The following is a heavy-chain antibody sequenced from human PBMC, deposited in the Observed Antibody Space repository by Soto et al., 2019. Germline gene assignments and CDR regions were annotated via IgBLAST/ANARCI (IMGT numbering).Heavy chain of an antibody. CDR1: GGSISSGGYY. J-gene: IGHJ4*02. V-gene: IGHV4-31*03. Sequence: QVQLQESGPGLVKPSQTLSLTCTVSGGSISSGGYYWSWIRQHPGKGLEWIGYIYYSGSTYYNPSLKSRVTISVDTSKNQFSLKLSSVTAADTDVYYCARSLWLGYDSSGYFDYWGQGTLVTVSS. CDR2: IYYSGST. CDR3: ARSLWLGYDSSGYFDY. D-gene: IGHD3-22*01.